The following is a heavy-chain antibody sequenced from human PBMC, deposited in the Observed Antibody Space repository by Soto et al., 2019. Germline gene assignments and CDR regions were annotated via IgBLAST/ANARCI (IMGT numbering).Heavy chain of an antibody. J-gene: IGHJ1*01. CDR3: AKDIVLVPAALRYFQH. CDR2: ISYDGSNK. D-gene: IGHD2-2*01. V-gene: IGHV3-30*18. CDR1: GFTFSSYG. Sequence: GGSLRLSCAASGFTFSSYGMHWVRQAPGKGLEWVAVISYDGSNKYHADSVKGRFTISRDNSKNTLYLQMNSLRAEDTAVYYCAKDIVLVPAALRYFQHWGQGTLVTVSS.